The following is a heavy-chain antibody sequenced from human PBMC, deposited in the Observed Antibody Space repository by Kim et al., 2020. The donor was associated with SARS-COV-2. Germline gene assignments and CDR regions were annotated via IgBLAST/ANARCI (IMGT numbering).Heavy chain of an antibody. CDR2: INSDGSST. CDR3: ARGGYSYGRNLYYFDY. V-gene: IGHV3-74*01. Sequence: GGSLRLSCAASGFTFSSYWMHWVRQAPGKGLVWVSRINSDGSSTSYADSVKGRFTISRDNAKNTLYLQMNSLRAEDTAVYYCARGGYSYGRNLYYFDYWGQGTLVTVSS. J-gene: IGHJ4*02. CDR1: GFTFSSYW. D-gene: IGHD5-18*01.